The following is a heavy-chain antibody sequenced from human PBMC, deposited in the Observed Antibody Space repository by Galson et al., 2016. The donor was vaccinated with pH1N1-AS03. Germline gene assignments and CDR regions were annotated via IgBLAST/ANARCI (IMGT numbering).Heavy chain of an antibody. J-gene: IGHJ6*02. V-gene: IGHV3-13*01. CDR3: ARGKEEYFYGMDV. Sequence: SLRLSCAGAGFTFSSHDMYWVRQPPGKGLEWVSASGTAGDTYYAGSVKGRFTISRENAKNSLYLQMNSLRAGDTAVYYCARGKEEYFYGMDVWGQGTTATVSS. D-gene: IGHD3-10*01. CDR1: GFTFSSHD. CDR2: SGTAGDT.